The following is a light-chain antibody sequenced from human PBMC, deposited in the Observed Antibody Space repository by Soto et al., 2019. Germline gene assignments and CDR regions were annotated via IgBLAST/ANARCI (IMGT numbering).Light chain of an antibody. V-gene: IGKV3-15*01. J-gene: IGKJ4*02. Sequence: VVTQSPATLSVFPGETATLSCRASQSVSSDLAWYQQRPGQAPRLLIYGASTRATGIPARFRGSGSGTEFRLTISSLXSEDFATYYCQQYNTWHPKMAXGXGTXX. CDR3: QQYNTWHPKMA. CDR1: QSVSSD. CDR2: GAS.